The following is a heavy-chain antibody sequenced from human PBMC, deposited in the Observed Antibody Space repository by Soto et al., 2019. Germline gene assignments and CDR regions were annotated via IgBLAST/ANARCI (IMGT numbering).Heavy chain of an antibody. CDR1: GYIFTIYY. J-gene: IGHJ4*02. Sequence: QVQLVQSGAEVKRPGASVKVSCKASGYIFTIYYMHWLRQAPGQGLEWMGIINTSAGSANYAQKFQGRVTMTSDTSTSTVYMELSSLRSEDTAMYYCSRAQGIGLELLGDRFDYWGQGTLVTVSS. CDR3: SRAQGIGLELLGDRFDY. D-gene: IGHD1-26*01. V-gene: IGHV1-46*01. CDR2: INTSAGSA.